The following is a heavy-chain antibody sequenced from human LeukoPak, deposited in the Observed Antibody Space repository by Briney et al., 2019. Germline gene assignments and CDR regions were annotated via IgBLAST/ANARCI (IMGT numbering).Heavy chain of an antibody. J-gene: IGHJ4*02. CDR2: ISDSGGSA. CDR3: AKDPRRMARLITFGGGRPYYFDY. Sequence: ETLSLTCTVSGGSISSSSYYWGWIRQPPGKGLEWVSAISDSGGSAYYADSVKGRFTISRDNSKNTLYLQMNSLRAEDTAVYYCAKDPRRMARLITFGGGRPYYFDYWGQGTLVTVSS. D-gene: IGHD3-16*01. V-gene: IGHV3-23*01. CDR1: GGSISSSSYY.